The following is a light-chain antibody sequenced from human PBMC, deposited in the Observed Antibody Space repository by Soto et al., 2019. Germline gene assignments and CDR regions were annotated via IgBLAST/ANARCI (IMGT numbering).Light chain of an antibody. J-gene: IGKJ2*01. Sequence: EIMLTQSPGTLSLSPGERATLSCRASQSVASSYLGWYQQKPGQAPRLLIYATSSRATGIPDRFSGSGSGTDFTLTISRLEPEDCAVYYGQQYVSSSYTFGQGTQLEIK. CDR3: QQYVSSSYT. V-gene: IGKV3-20*01. CDR2: ATS. CDR1: QSVASSY.